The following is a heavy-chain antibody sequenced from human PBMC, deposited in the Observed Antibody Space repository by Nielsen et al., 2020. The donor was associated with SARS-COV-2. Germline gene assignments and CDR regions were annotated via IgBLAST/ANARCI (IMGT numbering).Heavy chain of an antibody. CDR2: IDTNIGKP. V-gene: IGHV7-4-1*02. CDR3: ARENSGPGGTASYGMDL. J-gene: IGHJ6*02. CDR1: GYSFNRYP. D-gene: IGHD3-10*01. Sequence: ASVKVSCKASGYSFNRYPMNWVRQAPGQGLEWMGWIDTNIGKPTPAQGFTGRFVFSSDTSVRTASLQISTLRAEDTAVYYCARENSGPGGTASYGMDLWGQGTTVTVSS.